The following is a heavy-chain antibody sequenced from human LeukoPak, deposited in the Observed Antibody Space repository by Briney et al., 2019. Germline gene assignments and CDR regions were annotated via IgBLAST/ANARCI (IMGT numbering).Heavy chain of an antibody. V-gene: IGHV3-74*01. D-gene: IGHD3-3*01. CDR2: INSDGSST. CDR1: GFTFSSYW. Sequence: PGGSLRLSCAASGFTFSSYWMHWVRQAPGKGLVWVSRINSDGSSTSYADSVKGRFTISRGNAKNTLYLQMNSLRAEDTAVYYCAKDGITIFGVVEYYFDYWGQGTLVTVSS. J-gene: IGHJ4*02. CDR3: AKDGITIFGVVEYYFDY.